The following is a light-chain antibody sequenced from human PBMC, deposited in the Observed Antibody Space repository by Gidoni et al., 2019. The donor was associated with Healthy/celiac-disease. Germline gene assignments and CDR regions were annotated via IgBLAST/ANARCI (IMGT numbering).Light chain of an antibody. CDR3: QQYDNLPLT. J-gene: IGKJ4*01. V-gene: IGKV1-33*01. Sequence: SSLSASVGDRVTITCQASQDISIYLNWYQQKPGKAPKLLIYDASNLETGVPSRFSGSGSGTDFTFTISSLQPEDIGTYYCQQYDNLPLTFXGXTKVEIK. CDR1: QDISIY. CDR2: DAS.